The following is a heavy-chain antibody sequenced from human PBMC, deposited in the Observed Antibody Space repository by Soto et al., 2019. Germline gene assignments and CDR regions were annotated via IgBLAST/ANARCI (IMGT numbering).Heavy chain of an antibody. CDR3: ARGHWELAY. CDR1: GGSISSGGYY. J-gene: IGHJ4*01. Sequence: SETLSLTCTVSGGSISSGGYYWSWIRQHPGKGLEWIGYIYYSGSTYYNPSLESRVTISEDTSKNQISLKLSSVTAADTAIYYCARGHWELAYWGQGTLVTVSS. V-gene: IGHV4-31*03. D-gene: IGHD3-10*01. CDR2: IYYSGST.